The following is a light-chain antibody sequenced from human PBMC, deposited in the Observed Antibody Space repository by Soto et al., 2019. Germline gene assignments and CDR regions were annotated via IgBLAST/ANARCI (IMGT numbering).Light chain of an antibody. V-gene: IGLV4-69*01. Sequence: QPVLTQSPSASASLGASVKLTCTLSSGHSSYAIAWHQQQPEKGPRYLMKLNSDGSHSKGDGIPDRFSGSSSGAERYLTSSSLQSEDEADYYCQTWGTDIVVFGGGTKLTVL. CDR2: LNSDGSH. CDR3: QTWGTDIVV. J-gene: IGLJ2*01. CDR1: SGHSSYA.